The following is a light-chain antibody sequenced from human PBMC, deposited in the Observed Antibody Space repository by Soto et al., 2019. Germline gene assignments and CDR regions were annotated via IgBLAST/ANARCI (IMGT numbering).Light chain of an antibody. Sequence: EIVMTQSPATLSVSPGERVTLSCRASETISRNLAWYQQKPGQAPSLLMYGVSTRVTGIPARFSGSGSGTDFTLTIYSLQSEDFAIYYCQQYNKWSSITFGQGTRLEIK. J-gene: IGKJ5*01. CDR3: QQYNKWSSIT. CDR1: ETISRN. CDR2: GVS. V-gene: IGKV3-15*01.